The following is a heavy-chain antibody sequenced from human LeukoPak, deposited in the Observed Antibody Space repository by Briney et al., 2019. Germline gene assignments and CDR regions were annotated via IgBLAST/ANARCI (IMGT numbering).Heavy chain of an antibody. V-gene: IGHV1-8*01. CDR3: ARGKAVAGTLGY. CDR1: GYTFTSYD. Sequence: ASVKVSCKASGYTFTSYDINWVRQATGQGLEWMGWMNPNSGNTGYAQKFQGRVTMTRNTSISTAYMELSSLRSEDTAVYYCARGKAVAGTLGYWGQGTLVTVSA. CDR2: MNPNSGNT. D-gene: IGHD6-19*01. J-gene: IGHJ4*02.